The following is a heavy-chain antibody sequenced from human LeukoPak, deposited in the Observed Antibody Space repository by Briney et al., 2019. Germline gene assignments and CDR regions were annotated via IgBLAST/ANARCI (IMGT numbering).Heavy chain of an antibody. V-gene: IGHV3-7*01. CDR2: IKQDGSEK. CDR3: ARALYYDFWSGYYFDY. CDR1: GFTFSNFW. Sequence: PGGSLRLSCAASGFTFSNFWMGWVRQAPGKGLEWVANIKQDGSEKYYVDSVKGRFTISRDNTKNSLYLQMNSLRAEDTAVYYCARALYYDFWSGYYFDYWGQGTLVTVSS. D-gene: IGHD3-3*01. J-gene: IGHJ4*02.